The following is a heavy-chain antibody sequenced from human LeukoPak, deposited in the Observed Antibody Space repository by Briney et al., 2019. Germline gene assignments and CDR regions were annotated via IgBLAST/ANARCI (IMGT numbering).Heavy chain of an antibody. D-gene: IGHD1-14*01. J-gene: IGHJ4*02. CDR1: GFTLSSYW. Sequence: PGGSLILSCAASGFTLSSYWMTWVRQAPGKGLEWVANIKQDGSEKYYVDSVKGRFTISRDNAKNSLYLQMNSLRAEDTAVYYCARDNPQGYFDYWGQGTLVTVFS. CDR3: ARDNPQGYFDY. CDR2: IKQDGSEK. V-gene: IGHV3-7*05.